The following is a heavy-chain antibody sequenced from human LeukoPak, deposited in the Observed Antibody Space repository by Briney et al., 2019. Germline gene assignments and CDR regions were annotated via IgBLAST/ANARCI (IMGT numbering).Heavy chain of an antibody. J-gene: IGHJ5*02. Sequence: GGSLRLSCAASGFTVSSSYMSWVRQAPGKGLEWVSIIYSGGSTYYADSVKGRFTISRDTSKNTLYLQMNSLRAEDTAVYYCAREVGATRGLDPWGQGTLVTVSS. CDR2: IYSGGST. CDR1: GFTVSSSY. D-gene: IGHD1-26*01. V-gene: IGHV3-53*01. CDR3: AREVGATRGLDP.